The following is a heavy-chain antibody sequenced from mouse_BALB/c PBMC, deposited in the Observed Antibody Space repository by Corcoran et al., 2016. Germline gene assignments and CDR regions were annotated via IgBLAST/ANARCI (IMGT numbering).Heavy chain of an antibody. V-gene: IGHV4-1*02. J-gene: IGHJ3*01. D-gene: IGHD1-1*01. CDR1: GFDFSGYW. Sequence: EVKLLESGGGLVQPGGSLKLSCAASGFDFSGYWMSWVRQAPGKGLEWIGEINPRSRTINYSPSLKDKFILSRDNAKNTLYLQMSKVRSEDTALYYCARNHNYGLFAYWGQGTLVTVSA. CDR2: INPRSRTI. CDR3: ARNHNYGLFAY.